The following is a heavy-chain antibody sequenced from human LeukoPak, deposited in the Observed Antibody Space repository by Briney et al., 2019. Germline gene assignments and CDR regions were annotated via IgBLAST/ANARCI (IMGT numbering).Heavy chain of an antibody. CDR2: ISSSGSTI. V-gene: IGHV3-48*03. J-gene: IGHJ4*02. CDR3: ARDPMITFGGVIVHYFDY. CDR1: GFTFSSYE. Sequence: GGSLRLSCAAPGFTFSSYEMNWVRQAPRKGLEWVSYISSSGSTIYYADSVKGRFTISRDNAKNSLYLQMNSLRAEDTAVYYCARDPMITFGGVIVHYFDYWGQGTLVTVSS. D-gene: IGHD3-16*02.